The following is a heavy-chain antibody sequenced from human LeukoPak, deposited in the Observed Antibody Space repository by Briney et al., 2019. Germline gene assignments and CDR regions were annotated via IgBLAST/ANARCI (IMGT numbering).Heavy chain of an antibody. V-gene: IGHV3-23*01. CDR2: ISGSGGST. J-gene: IGHJ4*02. CDR3: AKDPLPYYDFWSGYSQVGYFDY. Sequence: AGGSLRLSCAASGFTFSSYWMHWVRQAPGKGLEWVSAISGSGGSTYYADSVKGRFTISRDNSKNTLYLQMNSLRAEDTAVYYCAKDPLPYYDFWSGYSQVGYFDYWGQGTLVTVSS. D-gene: IGHD3-3*01. CDR1: GFTFSSYW.